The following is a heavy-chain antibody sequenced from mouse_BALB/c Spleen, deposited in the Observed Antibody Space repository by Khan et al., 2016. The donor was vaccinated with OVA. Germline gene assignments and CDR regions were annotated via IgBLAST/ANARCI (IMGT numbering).Heavy chain of an antibody. CDR3: ARKNYYGYAMDY. Sequence: EVQLQESGPGLVKPSQSLSLTCTVTGYSITSGYAWNWIRQFPENKLEWMGYISYSGSTSYNPSLRSRISITRDTSKNQSFLQLNSVTTEDTATYYCARKNYYGYAMDYWGQGTSVTVSS. D-gene: IGHD1-1*01. CDR1: GYSITSGYA. V-gene: IGHV3-2*02. CDR2: ISYSGST. J-gene: IGHJ4*01.